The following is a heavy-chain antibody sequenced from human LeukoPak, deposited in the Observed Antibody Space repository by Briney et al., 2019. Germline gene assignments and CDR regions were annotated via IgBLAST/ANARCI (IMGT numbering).Heavy chain of an antibody. CDR1: GGSISSYY. CDR2: IYYSGST. Sequence: SETLSLTCTVSGGSISSYYWSWIRQPPGKGLEWIGYIYYSGSTNYNPSLKSRVTISVDPSKNQFSLKLSSVTAADPAVYYCARDRAYYGSGTFDYWGQGTLVTVSS. D-gene: IGHD3-10*01. CDR3: ARDRAYYGSGTFDY. J-gene: IGHJ4*02. V-gene: IGHV4-59*01.